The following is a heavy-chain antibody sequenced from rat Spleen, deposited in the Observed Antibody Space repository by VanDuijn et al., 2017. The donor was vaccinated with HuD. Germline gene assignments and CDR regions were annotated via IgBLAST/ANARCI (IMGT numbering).Heavy chain of an antibody. J-gene: IGHJ4*01. D-gene: IGHD1-1*01. V-gene: IGHV5-7*01. CDR1: GLTFSDYY. CDR2: ISHDGGST. Sequence: EVQLVESGGGIVQPGRSMKLSCAVSGLTFSDYYMAWVRQAPKKGLEWVASISHDGGSTYYRDSVKGRFTISRDNAKSTLYLQMDSLRSEDTATYYCARIDYYLYVLDAWGQGASVTVSS. CDR3: ARIDYYLYVLDA.